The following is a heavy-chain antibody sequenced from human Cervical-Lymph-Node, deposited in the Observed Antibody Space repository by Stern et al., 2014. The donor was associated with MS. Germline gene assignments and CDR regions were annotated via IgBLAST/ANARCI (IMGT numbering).Heavy chain of an antibody. CDR2: IIPISDAA. CDR1: GGTFSSDA. V-gene: IGHV1-69*12. Sequence: QVQLVQSGAEVKKPGSSMKVSCKASGGTFSSDAIGWVRQAPGQGLGWMVGIIPISDAATYAQKFQGRVTITADQSTKTAYLELSSLTSGDTAMYFCASGTRSSWYFDFWGQGTLVTVST. CDR3: ASGTRSSWYFDF. D-gene: IGHD6-13*01. J-gene: IGHJ4*02.